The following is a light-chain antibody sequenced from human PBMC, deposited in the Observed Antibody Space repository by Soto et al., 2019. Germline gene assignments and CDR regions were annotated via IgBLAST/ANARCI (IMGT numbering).Light chain of an antibody. CDR1: QSVTSSY. CDR2: GAS. J-gene: IGKJ3*01. V-gene: IGKV3-20*01. CDR3: QPYSSSFT. Sequence: EIVLTQSPGTLSLSPGERATLSCRASQSVTSSYLAWYQQKPGQAPRLLIYGASIRATGIPDRFSGSGSGTAFTLIISRLEPEDFAVYFCQPYSSSFTFGPGTKLDIK.